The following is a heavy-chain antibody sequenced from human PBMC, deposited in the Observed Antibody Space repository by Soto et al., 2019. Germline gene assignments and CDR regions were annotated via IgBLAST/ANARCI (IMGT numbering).Heavy chain of an antibody. D-gene: IGHD3-16*01. Sequence: VESLKISCKGSGYSFTSYWICCLLQMPGKGLEWMGIIYPGDPDTRYSPSFQGQVTISADKSISTAYLQWSSLKASDTAMYYCARGLTSRYYYGMDVWGQGTTVTVSS. J-gene: IGHJ6*02. CDR3: ARGLTSRYYYGMDV. CDR2: IYPGDPDT. CDR1: GYSFTSYW. V-gene: IGHV5-51*01.